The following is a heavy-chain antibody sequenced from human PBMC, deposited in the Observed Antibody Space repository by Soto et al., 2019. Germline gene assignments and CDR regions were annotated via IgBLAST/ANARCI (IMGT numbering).Heavy chain of an antibody. V-gene: IGHV6-1*01. CDR3: AKGGLVRGPSNGWFGP. D-gene: IGHD3-10*01. CDR2: TYYRSIWYY. Sequence: SQTLSLTCGISGDSVSSSSAGWSWIRQSPSRGLEWLGRTYYRSIWYYDYAVSVKWRITINPDTSKNQFSLQLNSVTPEDTAVYYCAKGGLVRGPSNGWFGPWGQGTLVTLSS. J-gene: IGHJ5*02. CDR1: GDSVSSSSAG.